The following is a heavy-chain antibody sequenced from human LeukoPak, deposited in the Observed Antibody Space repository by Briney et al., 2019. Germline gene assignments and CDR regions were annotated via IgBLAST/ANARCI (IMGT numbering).Heavy chain of an antibody. CDR2: ITWNSGDI. CDR1: GFSFDDYA. Sequence: GGSLRLSCAASGFSFDDYAMHWVRQAPGKGLEWVSGITWNSGDIDYTDSVKGRFIISRDNAKNSLFLQMNSLRPEDTALYYCARDPQLRYFDWLLPPVDYWGQGTLVTVSS. J-gene: IGHJ4*02. D-gene: IGHD3-9*01. V-gene: IGHV3-9*01. CDR3: ARDPQLRYFDWLLPPVDY.